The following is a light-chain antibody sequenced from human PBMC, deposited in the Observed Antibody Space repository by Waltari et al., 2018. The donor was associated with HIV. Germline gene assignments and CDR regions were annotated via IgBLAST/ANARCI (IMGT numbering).Light chain of an antibody. CDR1: SSDVGRYNL. J-gene: IGLJ2*01. CDR2: EGS. Sequence: QSALTQPASVSGSRGQSTTISCTGTSSDVGRYNLVSWYQQHPGKAPKLMIYEGSKRPSGVSNRFSGSKSGNTASLTISGLQTEDEADYYCCSYAGNREIFGGGTKLTVL. V-gene: IGLV2-23*01. CDR3: CSYAGNREI.